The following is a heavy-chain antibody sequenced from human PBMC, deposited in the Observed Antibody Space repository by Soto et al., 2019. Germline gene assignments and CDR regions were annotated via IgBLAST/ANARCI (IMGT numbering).Heavy chain of an antibody. Sequence: QVQLVQSGAEVGKPGASVKVSCKASGYTFTNYGISWVRQAPGQGLEWMGWISGDNGNTKYAEKFQGRVTMTTDTSTSTAYMKLRRLRSDDTAVYFCARDRRDYVWGSYRSYFDYWGQGILVTVSS. D-gene: IGHD3-16*02. CDR1: GYTFTNYG. J-gene: IGHJ4*02. V-gene: IGHV1-18*01. CDR3: ARDRRDYVWGSYRSYFDY. CDR2: ISGDNGNT.